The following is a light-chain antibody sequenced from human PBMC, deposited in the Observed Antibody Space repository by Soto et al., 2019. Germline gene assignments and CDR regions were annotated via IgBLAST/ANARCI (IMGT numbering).Light chain of an antibody. V-gene: IGKV1-39*01. CDR2: AAS. CDR1: QSISSH. CDR3: QQSYITSWT. J-gene: IGKJ1*01. Sequence: DIQMTQSPSSLSASVGDRVTITCRASQSISSHLNWYQQKPGKAPKLLIYAASSLQSGVPSRFSGRGSGTDFTLTIGSLQPEDLATYYCQQSYITSWTFGQGTKVEIK.